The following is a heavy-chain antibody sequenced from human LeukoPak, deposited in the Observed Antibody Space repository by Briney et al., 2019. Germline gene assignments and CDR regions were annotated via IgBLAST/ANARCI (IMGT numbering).Heavy chain of an antibody. CDR1: GFTFSDFW. V-gene: IGHV3-74*01. CDR3: AKDRRSGSAVLRFLEWVN. D-gene: IGHD3-3*01. Sequence: PGGSLRLSCAASGFTFSDFWMHWVRQAPGKGLVWVSRINSGGTVTNYADSVKGRLTTSRDNAKNTLYLQMNSLRAEDTAVYYCAKDRRSGSAVLRFLEWVNWGQGTLVTVSS. CDR2: INSGGTVT. J-gene: IGHJ4*02.